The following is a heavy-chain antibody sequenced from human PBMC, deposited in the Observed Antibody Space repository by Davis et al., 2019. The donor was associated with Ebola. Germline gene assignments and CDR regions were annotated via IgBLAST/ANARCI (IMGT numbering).Heavy chain of an antibody. J-gene: IGHJ6*02. Sequence: PSETLSLTCAVYGGSFSGYYWSWIRQPPGKGLEWIGYIYTSGSTNYNPSLKSRVTMSVDTSKNQFSLKLSSVTAADTAVYYCARDSVRNIVLVVYAQTPTIITTTTGGVCPNAHYYYYHYYGMDVWGQGTTVTVSS. CDR2: IYTSGST. V-gene: IGHV4-4*08. CDR3: ARDSVRNIVLVVYAQTPTIITTTTGGVCPNAHYYYYHYYGMDV. CDR1: GGSFSGYY. D-gene: IGHD2-8*02.